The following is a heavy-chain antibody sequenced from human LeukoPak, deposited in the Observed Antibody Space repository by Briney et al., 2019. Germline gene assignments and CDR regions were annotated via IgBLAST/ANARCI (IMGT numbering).Heavy chain of an antibody. V-gene: IGHV1-8*01. J-gene: IGHJ4*02. CDR1: GYTFTSYD. D-gene: IGHD2-2*01. CDR3: ARGDCSGTSCYFDY. Sequence: GASVKVSCKASGYTFTSYDINWVRQATGQGLEWMGWMNPNSGNTGYAQKFQGRVTMTRNTSISTAYMELSSLRSEDTAVYYCARGDCSGTSCYFDYWDQGTLVTVSS. CDR2: MNPNSGNT.